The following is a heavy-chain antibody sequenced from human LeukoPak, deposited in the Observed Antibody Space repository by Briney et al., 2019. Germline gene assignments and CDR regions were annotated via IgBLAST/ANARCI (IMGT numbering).Heavy chain of an antibody. D-gene: IGHD5-18*01. CDR1: GGTFSSYA. Sequence: SVKVSCKASGGTFSSYAISWVRQAPGQGLEWMGGIIPIFGTANYAQKFQGRVTITADESTNTAYMELSSLRSEDTAVYYCGRDWMKGIQPPNLHYWGQGTLVTVSS. CDR2: IIPIFGTA. V-gene: IGHV1-69*13. CDR3: GRDWMKGIQPPNLHY. J-gene: IGHJ4*02.